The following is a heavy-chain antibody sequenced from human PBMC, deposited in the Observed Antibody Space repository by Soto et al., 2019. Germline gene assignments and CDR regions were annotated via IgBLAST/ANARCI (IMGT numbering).Heavy chain of an antibody. CDR3: AIVTAETAYHYFDF. CDR2: IDPSDSYI. D-gene: IGHD1-1*01. CDR1: GYKFTNYW. Sequence: GESLKISCKGSGYKFTNYWLSWVRQTPGKGLEWMGRIDPSDSYINYSPSFRGHATISIDESISTAHLQWSSLKASDTATYYCAIVTAETAYHYFDFWGQGTLVTVSS. J-gene: IGHJ4*02. V-gene: IGHV5-10-1*01.